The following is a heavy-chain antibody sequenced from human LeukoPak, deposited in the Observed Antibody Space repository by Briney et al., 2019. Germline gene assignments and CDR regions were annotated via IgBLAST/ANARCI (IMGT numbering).Heavy chain of an antibody. CDR3: ARDTPRARGGIIYYFDY. J-gene: IGHJ4*02. V-gene: IGHV3-23*01. Sequence: QPGGSLRLSCAASGFTFSNYGMSWVRQAPGKGLEWVSGISDTGGTTHYADSVKGRFTISRDNSKNTLYLQMNSLRAEDTAVYYCARDTPRARGGIIYYFDYWGQGTLVTVSS. CDR2: ISDTGGTT. D-gene: IGHD2-15*01. CDR1: GFTFSNYG.